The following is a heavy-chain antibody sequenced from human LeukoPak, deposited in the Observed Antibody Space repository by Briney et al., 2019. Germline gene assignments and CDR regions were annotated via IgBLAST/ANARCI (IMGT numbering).Heavy chain of an antibody. V-gene: IGHV4-34*01. CDR2: INHSGST. Sequence: SETLSLTCAVYGGSFSGYYWSWIRQPPGKGLEWIGEINHSGSTNYNPSLKSRVTISVDTSKNQFSLKLSSVTAADTAVYYCARADWEPDNWFDPWGQGTLVTVSS. CDR3: ARADWEPDNWFDP. CDR1: GGSFSGYY. D-gene: IGHD1-26*01. J-gene: IGHJ5*02.